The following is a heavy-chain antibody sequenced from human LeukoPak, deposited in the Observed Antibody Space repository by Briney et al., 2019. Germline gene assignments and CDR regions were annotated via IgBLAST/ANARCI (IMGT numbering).Heavy chain of an antibody. CDR3: ARESAYQSSSWYGTFDY. CDR2: ISSSSSTI. CDR1: GFTISSYS. J-gene: IGHJ4*02. D-gene: IGHD6-13*01. Sequence: GGSLRLSCAASGFTISSYSMNWVRQAPGKGLEWVSYISSSSSTIYYADSVKGRFTTARDNAKNSLYLQMNSLRAEDTAVYYCARESAYQSSSWYGTFDYWGQGTLVTVSS. V-gene: IGHV3-48*04.